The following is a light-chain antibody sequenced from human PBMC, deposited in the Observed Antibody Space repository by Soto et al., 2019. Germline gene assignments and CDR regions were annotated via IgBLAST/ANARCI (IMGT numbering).Light chain of an antibody. Sequence: QSALTQPASVSGSPGQSITISCTGTSSDVGGYNYVSWYQQHPGKAPKLMIYEVSNRPSGVSNRFSGSKSGNTASLTIYGLQSEYEADYYCSSYTSSSTSYVFGTGTKLTVL. CDR3: SSYTSSSTSYV. J-gene: IGLJ1*01. CDR2: EVS. CDR1: SSDVGGYNY. V-gene: IGLV2-14*01.